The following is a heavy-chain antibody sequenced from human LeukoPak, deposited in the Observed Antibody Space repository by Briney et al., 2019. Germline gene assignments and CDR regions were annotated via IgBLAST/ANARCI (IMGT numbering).Heavy chain of an antibody. CDR3: ARGPGVAGTSWY. CDR1: GFIFSSYS. J-gene: IGHJ4*02. Sequence: PGGSLRLSCAASGFIFSSYSMNWVRQAPGKGLEWVSSISSSSSYIYYADSVKGRFTISRDNSKNTLYLQMNSLRAEDTAVYYCARGPGVAGTSWYWGQGTLVTVSS. CDR2: ISSSSSYI. D-gene: IGHD6-19*01. V-gene: IGHV3-21*01.